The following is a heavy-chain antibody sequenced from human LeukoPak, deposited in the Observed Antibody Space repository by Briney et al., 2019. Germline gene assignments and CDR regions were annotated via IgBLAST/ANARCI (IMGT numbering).Heavy chain of an antibody. J-gene: IGHJ3*02. D-gene: IGHD2-15*01. CDR2: INHSGST. V-gene: IGHV4-34*01. Sequence: SETLSLTCAVYGGSFSGYYWSWIRQPPGKGLEWIGEINHSGSTNYNPSLKSRVTISVDTSKNQFSLKLSSVTAADTAVYHCASSRNPARYCSGGSCYRRNAFDIWGQGAMVTVSS. CDR1: GGSFSGYY. CDR3: ASSRNPARYCSGGSCYRRNAFDI.